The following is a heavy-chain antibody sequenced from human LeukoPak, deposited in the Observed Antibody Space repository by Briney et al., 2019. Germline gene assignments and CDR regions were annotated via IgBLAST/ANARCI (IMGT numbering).Heavy chain of an antibody. CDR3: ARRDSAMVTRDAFDI. Sequence: SETLSLTCTVSGGSISSSSYYWGWIRQPPGKGLEWIGSIYYSGSTYYNPSLKSRVTISVDTSKNQFYLKLSSVTAADTAVYYCARRDSAMVTRDAFDIWDQGTMVTVSS. CDR1: GGSISSSSYY. V-gene: IGHV4-39*01. J-gene: IGHJ3*02. D-gene: IGHD5-18*01. CDR2: IYYSGST.